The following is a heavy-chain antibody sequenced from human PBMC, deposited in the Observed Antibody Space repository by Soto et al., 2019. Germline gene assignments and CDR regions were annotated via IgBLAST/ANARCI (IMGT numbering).Heavy chain of an antibody. V-gene: IGHV3-21*01. J-gene: IGHJ4*02. Sequence: GGSLRLSCVASGFTFSAYSMSWVRQAPGQGLEWVSSITSSSTYIYYTRSVEGRFTINPDTSKNQFSLHLNSVTPEDTAVYYCARDPPDFHSAFDYWGQGTLVTVSS. CDR3: ARDPPDFHSAFDY. CDR1: GFTFSAYS. D-gene: IGHD4-4*01. CDR2: ITSSSTYI.